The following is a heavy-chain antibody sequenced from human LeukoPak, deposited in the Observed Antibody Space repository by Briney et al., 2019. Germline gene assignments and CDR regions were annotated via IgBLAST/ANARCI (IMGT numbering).Heavy chain of an antibody. CDR2: IKSKTDGGTT. Sequence: GGSLRLSCAASGFTFSNAWMSWVRQAPGKGLEWVGRIKSKTDGGTTDYAAPVKGRFTISRDDSKNTLYLQMNSLKTEDTAVYYCTTESMVRGVIIDNDYWGQGTLVTVSS. D-gene: IGHD3-10*01. V-gene: IGHV3-15*01. CDR1: GFTFSNAW. CDR3: TTESMVRGVIIDNDY. J-gene: IGHJ4*02.